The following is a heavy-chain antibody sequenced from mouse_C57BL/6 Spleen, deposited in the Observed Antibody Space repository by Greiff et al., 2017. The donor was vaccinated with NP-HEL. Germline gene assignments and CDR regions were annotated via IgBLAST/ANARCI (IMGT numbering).Heavy chain of an antibody. CDR1: GYTFTSYW. D-gene: IGHD2-5*01. J-gene: IGHJ4*01. CDR2: IYPSDSET. Sequence: QVQLKQPGAELVRPGSSVKLSCKASGYTFTSYWLDWVKQRPGQGLEWIGNIYPSDSETHYNQKFKDKATFPEAKSSSTAYLQLSILTSEYSAVSYCAREHYSNFYAMDYWGQGTSDTVSS. CDR3: AREHYSNFYAMDY. V-gene: IGHV1-61*01.